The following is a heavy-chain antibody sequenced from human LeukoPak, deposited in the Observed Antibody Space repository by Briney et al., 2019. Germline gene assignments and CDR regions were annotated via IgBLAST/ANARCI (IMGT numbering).Heavy chain of an antibody. CDR3: ARDSGDSSAYHS. D-gene: IGHD3-22*01. Sequence: GGSLRLSCAASGFNVRSNYMSWVRRAPGKGLEWVSILYSGGSTYYADSVKGRFTISRDNSKNTLYLQMNSLRAEDTAVYYCARDSGDSSAYHSWGQGTLVTVSS. CDR1: GFNVRSNY. J-gene: IGHJ4*02. CDR2: LYSGGST. V-gene: IGHV3-66*01.